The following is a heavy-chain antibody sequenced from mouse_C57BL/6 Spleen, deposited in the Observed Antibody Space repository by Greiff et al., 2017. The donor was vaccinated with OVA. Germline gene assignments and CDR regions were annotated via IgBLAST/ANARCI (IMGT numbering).Heavy chain of an antibody. CDR2: IWSDGST. V-gene: IGHV2-6-1*01. Sequence: VQLQQSGPGLVAPSQSLSITCTVSGFSLTSYGVHWVRQPPGKGLEWLVVIWSDGSTTYNSALKSRLSISKDNSKSQVFLKMNSLQIDDTAMYYCARHEGLYYYAMDYWGQGTLVTVSS. J-gene: IGHJ4*01. CDR1: GFSLTSYG. CDR3: ARHEGLYYYAMDY. D-gene: IGHD2-4*01.